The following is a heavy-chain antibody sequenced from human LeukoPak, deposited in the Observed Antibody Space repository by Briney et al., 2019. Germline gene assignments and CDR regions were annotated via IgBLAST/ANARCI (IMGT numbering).Heavy chain of an antibody. CDR3: AKANWVSNADAVW. CDR1: GFSFSNYA. J-gene: IGHJ4*02. Sequence: GGSLRLSCAASGFSFSNYAMSWVRQAPARGPEWVSSIRGGGDTFYADSVKGRFTLSIDDSRNTVYLQLNNLRVEDTAIYYCAKANWVSNADAVWWGQGTQVTVSS. CDR2: IRGGGDT. V-gene: IGHV3-23*01. D-gene: IGHD1-1*01.